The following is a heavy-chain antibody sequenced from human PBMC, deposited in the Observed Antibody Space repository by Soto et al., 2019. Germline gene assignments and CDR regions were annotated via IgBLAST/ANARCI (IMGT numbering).Heavy chain of an antibody. D-gene: IGHD3-3*01. Sequence: GASVKVSCKVSGYTLTELSMHWVRQAPGKGLEWMGGFDPEDGETIYAQKFQGRVTMTEDTSTDTAYMELSSLRSEDTAVYYCATDKIPSYDFWSGPREDYFYYWGQGTLVTGSS. CDR2: FDPEDGET. V-gene: IGHV1-24*01. CDR3: ATDKIPSYDFWSGPREDYFYY. CDR1: GYTLTELS. J-gene: IGHJ4*02.